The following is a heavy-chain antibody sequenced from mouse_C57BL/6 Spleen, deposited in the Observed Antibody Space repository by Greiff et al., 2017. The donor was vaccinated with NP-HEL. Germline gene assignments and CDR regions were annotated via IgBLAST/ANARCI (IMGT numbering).Heavy chain of an antibody. CDR3: ARGGSSGLAMDY. CDR2: FHPYNDDT. Sequence: VKVVESGAELVKPGASVKMSCKASGYTFTTYPIEWMKQNHGKSLEWIGNFHPYNDDTKYNEKFKGKATLTVEKSSSTVYLELSRLTSDDSAVYYCARGGSSGLAMDYWGQGTSVTVSS. V-gene: IGHV1-47*01. J-gene: IGHJ4*01. D-gene: IGHD3-2*02. CDR1: GYTFTTYP.